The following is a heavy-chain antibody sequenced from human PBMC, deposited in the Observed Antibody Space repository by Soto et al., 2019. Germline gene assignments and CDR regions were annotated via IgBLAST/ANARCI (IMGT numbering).Heavy chain of an antibody. J-gene: IGHJ5*02. V-gene: IGHV1-69*06. CDR3: ASVRAAGTRWLDP. Sequence: QVQLVQSGAEVKKPGSSVKVSCKASGGTFRSYAFSWVRQAPGQGLEWMGGIIPIFGPANYAQNFQGRVTITADKSTSTAYMELSSLRSEDTAVYYCASVRAAGTRWLDPWGQGTLVTVSS. D-gene: IGHD6-13*01. CDR1: GGTFRSYA. CDR2: IIPIFGPA.